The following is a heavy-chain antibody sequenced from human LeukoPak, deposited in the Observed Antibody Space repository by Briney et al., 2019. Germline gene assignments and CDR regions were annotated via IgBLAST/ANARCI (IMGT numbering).Heavy chain of an antibody. Sequence: GGSLRLSCAASGFTFSSYAMSWVRQAPGKGLEWVSAISGSGGSTYYAGSVKGRFTISRDNSKNTLYLQMNSLRAEDTAVYYCAKAQDPTYYYGSGSPLDWFDPWGQGTLVTVSS. V-gene: IGHV3-23*01. CDR3: AKAQDPTYYYGSGSPLDWFDP. J-gene: IGHJ5*02. CDR1: GFTFSSYA. D-gene: IGHD3-10*01. CDR2: ISGSGGST.